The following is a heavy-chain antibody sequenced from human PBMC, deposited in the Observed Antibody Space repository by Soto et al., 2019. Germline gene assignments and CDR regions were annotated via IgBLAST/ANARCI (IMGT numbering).Heavy chain of an antibody. CDR2: IWYDGSNK. D-gene: IGHD1-26*01. V-gene: IGHV3-33*01. J-gene: IGHJ5*02. Sequence: GGSLRLSCAASGFTFSSYGMHWVRQAPGKGLEWVAVIWYDGSNKYYADSVKGRFTISRDNSKNTLYLQMNSLRAEDTAVYYCARWVEYSASYGWSHPWRHGTLVTVSS. CDR3: ARWVEYSASYGWSHP. CDR1: GFTFSSYG.